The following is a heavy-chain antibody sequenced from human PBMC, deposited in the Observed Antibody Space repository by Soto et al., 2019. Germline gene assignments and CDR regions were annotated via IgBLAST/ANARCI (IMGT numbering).Heavy chain of an antibody. J-gene: IGHJ6*02. CDR1: VFTFVDYA. Sequence: PWGSLVLSCVSSVFTFVDYAMAWVRHAPGKGLEWVSGISWNSGSIGYADSVKGRFTISRDNAKNSLYLQMNSLRAEDTALYYCAKDDGYKVYYYGMDVWAQGTTVTV. D-gene: IGHD5-12*01. CDR2: ISWNSGSI. CDR3: AKDDGYKVYYYGMDV. V-gene: IGHV3-9*01.